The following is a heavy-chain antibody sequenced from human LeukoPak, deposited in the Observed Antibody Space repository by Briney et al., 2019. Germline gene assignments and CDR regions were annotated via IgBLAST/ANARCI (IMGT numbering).Heavy chain of an antibody. V-gene: IGHV3-7*01. CDR3: ARTQTVDWWELPGIAAFDI. J-gene: IGHJ3*02. CDR2: IKQDGSEK. D-gene: IGHD1-26*01. Sequence: PGGSLRLSCAASGFTFSSYWMSWVRQAPGKGLEWVANIKQDGSEKYYVDSVKGRFTISRDNAKNSLYLQMNSLRAEDTAVYYCARTQTVDWWELPGIAAFDIWGQGTMVTVSS. CDR1: GFTFSSYW.